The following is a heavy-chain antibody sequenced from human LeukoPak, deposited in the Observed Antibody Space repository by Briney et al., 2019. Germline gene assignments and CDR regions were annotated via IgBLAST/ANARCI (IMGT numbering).Heavy chain of an antibody. V-gene: IGHV3-23*01. CDR1: GFSFSSYA. D-gene: IGHD3-16*01. Sequence: GGSLRLSCAASGFSFSSYAMTWARQAPVKGLEWGSAISGDGTRTYYADSVKGRFTISRDNSKNTLYLEMSSLRVEDTAIYYCAKWPEGAMDYFDYWGQGTLVTVSS. J-gene: IGHJ4*02. CDR3: AKWPEGAMDYFDY. CDR2: ISGDGTRT.